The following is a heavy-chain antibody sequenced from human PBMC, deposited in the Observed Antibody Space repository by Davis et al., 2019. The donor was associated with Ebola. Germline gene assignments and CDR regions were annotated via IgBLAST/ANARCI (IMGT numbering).Heavy chain of an antibody. D-gene: IGHD6-13*01. CDR2: IYPGDSDT. J-gene: IGHJ4*02. CDR1: GYSFTSYW. Sequence: KVSCKGSGYSFTSYWIAWVRQMPGKGLEWMGIIYPGDSDTRYSPSFQGQVTISADKSIGTAYLQWSSLKASDTAMYYCARSPQLYSRIDYWGQGTLVTVSS. CDR3: ARSPQLYSRIDY. V-gene: IGHV5-51*01.